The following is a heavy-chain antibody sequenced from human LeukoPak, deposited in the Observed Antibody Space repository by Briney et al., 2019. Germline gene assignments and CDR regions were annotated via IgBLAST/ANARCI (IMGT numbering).Heavy chain of an antibody. CDR3: AKDENYYDSRIDY. V-gene: IGHV3-23*01. CDR2: ISGSGGST. J-gene: IGHJ4*02. D-gene: IGHD3-22*01. CDR1: GFTFSSYA. Sequence: GGSLRLSCAASGFTFSSYAMSWVRQAPGKGLEWVSAISGSGGSTYYADSVKGRFTISRDNSRNTLYLQMNSLRAEDTAVYYCAKDENYYDSRIDYWGQGTLVTVSS.